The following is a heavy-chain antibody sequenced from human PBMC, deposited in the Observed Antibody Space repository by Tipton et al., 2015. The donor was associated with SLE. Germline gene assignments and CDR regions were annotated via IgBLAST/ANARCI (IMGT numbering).Heavy chain of an antibody. Sequence: SLRLSCAASGFTFITSGIHWVRQAPDKGLEWVAFIPYDGNDKYYADSVKGRFTISRDNAKNSLYLQMNSLRAEDTAVYYCARDRDYGDSYYFDYWGQGTLVTVSS. J-gene: IGHJ4*02. V-gene: IGHV3-30*12. CDR1: GFTFITSG. CDR2: IPYDGNDK. CDR3: ARDRDYGDSYYFDY. D-gene: IGHD4-17*01.